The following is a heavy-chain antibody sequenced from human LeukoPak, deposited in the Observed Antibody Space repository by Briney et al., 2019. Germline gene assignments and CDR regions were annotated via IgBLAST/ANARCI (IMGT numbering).Heavy chain of an antibody. CDR2: ISYDGSNK. CDR1: GFTFSSYG. V-gene: IGHV3-30*18. D-gene: IGHD5-24*01. CDR3: AKDRRDGYNPDAFYI. J-gene: IGHJ3*02. Sequence: PGGSLRLSCAASGFTFSSYGMHWVRQAAGKGLEWVAVISYDGSNKYYADSVKGRFTISRDNSKNPLYLQMNTLTAEDTAVYYCAKDRRDGYNPDAFYIWGQGTMVTVSS.